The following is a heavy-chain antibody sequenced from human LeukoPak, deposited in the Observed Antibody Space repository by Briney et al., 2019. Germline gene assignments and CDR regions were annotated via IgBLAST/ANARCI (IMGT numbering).Heavy chain of an antibody. J-gene: IGHJ4*02. Sequence: PGGSLRLSCAASGFTFSSYSMNWVRQAPGKGLEWVSSISSSSSYIYYADSVKGRFTISRDNAKNSLYLQMNSLRAEDTAVYYCARDLWGQLGRFDYWGQGTLVTVSS. V-gene: IGHV3-21*01. CDR2: ISSSSSYI. CDR1: GFTFSSYS. D-gene: IGHD6-13*01. CDR3: ARDLWGQLGRFDY.